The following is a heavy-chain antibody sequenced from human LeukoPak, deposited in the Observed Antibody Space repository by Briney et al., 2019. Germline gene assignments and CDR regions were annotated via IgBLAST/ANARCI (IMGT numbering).Heavy chain of an antibody. D-gene: IGHD2-2*01. J-gene: IGHJ3*02. CDR3: ARLCPIDAFDT. CDR2: ISSSSSYI. Sequence: GGSLRLSCAASGFTFSSYSMNWVRQAPGKGLEWGGSISSSSSYIYYADTVKGRFTISRDNAKNSLHLQMNSLRAEYTAVYYCARLCPIDAFDTWGQGTMVTVSS. CDR1: GFTFSSYS. V-gene: IGHV3-21*01.